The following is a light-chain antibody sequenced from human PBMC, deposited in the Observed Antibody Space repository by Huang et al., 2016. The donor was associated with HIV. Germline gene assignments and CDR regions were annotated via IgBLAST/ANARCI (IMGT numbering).Light chain of an antibody. CDR2: GAS. Sequence: ILLTQFPATLSVSPGQRVTLSCRASQSVGGKLAWYLQIPRQAPRLLIYGASTRVPTVPDRFSGGGSGTQVTLTISSLQSDDFAVYYCQQYDTWPPLTFGGGTKVDSK. CDR3: QQYDTWPPLT. J-gene: IGKJ4*01. V-gene: IGKV3-15*01. CDR1: QSVGGK.